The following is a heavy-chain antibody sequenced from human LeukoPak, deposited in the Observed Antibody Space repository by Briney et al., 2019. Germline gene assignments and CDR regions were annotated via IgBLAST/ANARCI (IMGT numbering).Heavy chain of an antibody. D-gene: IGHD3-22*01. CDR1: GFTFSSYW. Sequence: GGSLRLSCAASGFTFSSYWMSWVRQAPGKGLEWVANIKQDGSEKYYVDSVKGRFTISRDNAKNSLYLQMNSLRAEDTAVYYCARDAGNYYDSSGYYYPEYYLDYWGQGTLVTVSS. J-gene: IGHJ4*02. CDR3: ARDAGNYYDSSGYYYPEYYLDY. CDR2: IKQDGSEK. V-gene: IGHV3-7*01.